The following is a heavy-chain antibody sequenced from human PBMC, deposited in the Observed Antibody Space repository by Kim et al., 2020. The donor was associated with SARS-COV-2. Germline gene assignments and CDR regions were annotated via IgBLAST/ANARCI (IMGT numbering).Heavy chain of an antibody. CDR3: ARGSDDPSSGSYYKPHF. J-gene: IGHJ4*02. Sequence: SETLSLTCAVYGGSFSGYYWSWIRQPPGKGLEWIGEINHSGSTNYNPSLKSRVTISVDTSKNQFSLKLSSVTAADTAVYYCARGSDDPSSGSYYKPHFWGQGTLVTVSS. CDR1: GGSFSGYY. CDR2: INHSGST. V-gene: IGHV4-34*01. D-gene: IGHD3-10*01.